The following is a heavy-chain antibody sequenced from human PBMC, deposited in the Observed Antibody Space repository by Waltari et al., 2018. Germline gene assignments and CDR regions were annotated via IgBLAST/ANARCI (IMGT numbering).Heavy chain of an antibody. J-gene: IGHJ4*02. D-gene: IGHD3-22*01. CDR2: GDPEDGET. CDR3: ATVSEYYYDSSGNY. CDR1: GYTFTDYY. V-gene: IGHV1-69-2*01. Sequence: EVQLVQSGAEVKKPGATVKISCKASGYTFTDYYMHWVQQAPGKGLEWMGRGDPEDGETIYAAKFQGRVTITADTSTDTAYMELSSLRSEDTAVYYCATVSEYYYDSSGNYWGQGTLVTVSS.